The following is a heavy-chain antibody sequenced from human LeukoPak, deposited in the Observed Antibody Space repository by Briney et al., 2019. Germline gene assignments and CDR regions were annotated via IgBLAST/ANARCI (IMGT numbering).Heavy chain of an antibody. Sequence: GGSLRLSCAASGFTFSSYAMHWVRQAPGKGLEWVAVISYDGSNKYYADSVKGRFTISRDNSKNTLYLQMNSLRAEDTAVYYCARNYGDLYWYFDLWGRGTLVTVSS. CDR3: ARNYGDLYWYFDL. V-gene: IGHV3-30*04. D-gene: IGHD4-17*01. CDR2: ISYDGSNK. CDR1: GFTFSSYA. J-gene: IGHJ2*01.